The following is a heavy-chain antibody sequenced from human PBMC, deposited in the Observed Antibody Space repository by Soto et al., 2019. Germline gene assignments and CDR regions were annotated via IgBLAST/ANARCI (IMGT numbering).Heavy chain of an antibody. CDR1: GFTFSSYA. V-gene: IGHV3-23*01. Sequence: EVQLLESGGGLVQPGGSLRLSCAASGFTFSSYAMTWVRQAPGKGLEWVSGISTSGDGTYYADSVKGRSTISRDNSKNTQCQQMNSLRDEDTDVYYCQTLARPKNFDYWGQGTLVTVSS. J-gene: IGHJ4*02. CDR2: ISTSGDGT. CDR3: QTLARPKNFDY.